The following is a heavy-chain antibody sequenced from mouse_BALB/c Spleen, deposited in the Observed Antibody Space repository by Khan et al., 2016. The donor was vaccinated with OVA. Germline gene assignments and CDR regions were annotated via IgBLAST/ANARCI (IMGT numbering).Heavy chain of an antibody. V-gene: IGHV2-5*01. Sequence: VKLLESGPGLVQPSQSLSITCTVSGFSLTSYGVHWVRQSPGKGLEWLGVIWGGGSTDYNAPFMSRLTITKDNSKSQVFFKMNSLQADDTAIYYCAKGDYWDGKMTYWGQGTLVTVSA. J-gene: IGHJ3*01. CDR2: IWGGGST. CDR1: GFSLTSYG. CDR3: AKGDYWDGKMTY. D-gene: IGHD2-14*01.